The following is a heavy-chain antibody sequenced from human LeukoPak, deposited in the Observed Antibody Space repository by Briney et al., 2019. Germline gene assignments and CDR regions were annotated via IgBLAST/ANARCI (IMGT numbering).Heavy chain of an antibody. J-gene: IGHJ3*02. CDR1: GGTFSSYA. CDR3: AREAGAGSDDAFDI. Sequence: SVKVSCKASGGTFSSYAISWVRQALGQGLEWMGGIIPIFGTANYAQKFQGRVTITADESTSTAYMELSSLRSEDTAVYYCAREAGAGSDDAFDIWGQGTMVTVSS. CDR2: IIPIFGTA. V-gene: IGHV1-69*01. D-gene: IGHD3-10*01.